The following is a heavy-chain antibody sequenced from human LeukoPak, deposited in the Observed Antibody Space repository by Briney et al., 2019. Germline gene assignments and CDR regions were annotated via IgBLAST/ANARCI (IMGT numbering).Heavy chain of an antibody. J-gene: IGHJ4*02. CDR3: ARDLWFGELSNYFDY. CDR1: GFTFSSYA. D-gene: IGHD3-10*01. CDR2: ISYDGSNK. Sequence: GRSLRLSCAASGFTFSSYAMHWVRQAPGKGLEWVAVISYDGSNKYYADSVKGRFTISRDNSKNTLYLQMNSLRAEDTAVYYCARDLWFGELSNYFDYWGQGTLVTVSS. V-gene: IGHV3-30*04.